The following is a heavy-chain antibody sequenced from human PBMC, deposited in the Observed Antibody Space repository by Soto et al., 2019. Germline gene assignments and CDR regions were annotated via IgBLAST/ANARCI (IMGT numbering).Heavy chain of an antibody. CDR1: GGSISSYY. J-gene: IGHJ6*02. CDR3: AREGALLFGGNPDYYDDLAV. CDR2: MYNTGST. V-gene: IGHV4-4*08. D-gene: IGHD2-15*01. Sequence: SETLSLTCTVSGGSISSYYWSWIRQPPGKGLEWIGYMYNTGSTIYNPSLKSRVTISVDTSKNQFSLRLSSVTAADTAVYYCAREGALLFGGNPDYYDDLAVWGQGTTVTVSS.